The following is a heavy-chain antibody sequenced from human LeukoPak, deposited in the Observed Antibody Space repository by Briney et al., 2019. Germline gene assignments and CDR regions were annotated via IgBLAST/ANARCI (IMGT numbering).Heavy chain of an antibody. V-gene: IGHV4-34*01. CDR1: GGSFSGYY. CDR3: ARLRGYYIDY. CDR2: INHSGST. Sequence: SETLALTCAVYGGSFSGYYWSWIRHPPGKGLEWMGDINHSGSTNYNPSLKSRVTISVDTSKNQCSLKLSSVTAPDTAVYYCARLRGYYIDYWGQGTLVTVSS. D-gene: IGHD3-22*01. J-gene: IGHJ4*02.